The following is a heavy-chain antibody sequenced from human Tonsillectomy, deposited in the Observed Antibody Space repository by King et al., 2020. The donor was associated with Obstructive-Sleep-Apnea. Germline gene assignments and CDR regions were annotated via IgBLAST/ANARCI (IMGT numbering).Heavy chain of an antibody. V-gene: IGHV3-30-3*01. J-gene: IGHJ4*02. CDR2: ISYDGSEK. CDR3: ARGWRGELSPGDY. CDR1: GFSFSSYA. Sequence: VQLVESGGGVVQPGRSLRLSCAASGFSFSSYAMHWVRQAPGKGLEWVAVISYDGSEKYYADSVKGRFTISRDNSKNTLSLQMNSLRAEDTAVYYCARGWRGELSPGDYWGQGTLVTVSS. D-gene: IGHD3-16*02.